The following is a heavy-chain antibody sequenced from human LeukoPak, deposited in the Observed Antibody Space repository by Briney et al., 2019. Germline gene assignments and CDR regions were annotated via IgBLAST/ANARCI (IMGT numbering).Heavy chain of an antibody. CDR1: VGTFSSYA. CDR3: ARAYFRRDGYNALDY. Sequence: GASVKVSCKASVGTFSSYAISWVRQAPGQGLEWMGGIIPIFGTANYAQKFQGRVTITADKSTSTAYMELSSLRSEDTAVYCCARAYFRRDGYNALDYWGQGTLVTVSS. J-gene: IGHJ4*02. V-gene: IGHV1-69*06. CDR2: IIPIFGTA. D-gene: IGHD5-24*01.